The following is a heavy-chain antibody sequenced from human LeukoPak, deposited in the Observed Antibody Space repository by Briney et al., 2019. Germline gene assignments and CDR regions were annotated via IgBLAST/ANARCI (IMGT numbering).Heavy chain of an antibody. J-gene: IGHJ4*02. D-gene: IGHD5-12*01. CDR3: ARPPGRDGYNRYDY. Sequence: ASVKVSCKPSGYTLTGYYMHWVRQAPGQGLEWMGWIDPDSGGTNYAQKFQGRVTMTRDTSISTAYMEVSRLRSDDTAVYYCARPPGRDGYNRYDYWGQGTLVTVSS. CDR2: IDPDSGGT. CDR1: GYTLTGYY. V-gene: IGHV1-2*02.